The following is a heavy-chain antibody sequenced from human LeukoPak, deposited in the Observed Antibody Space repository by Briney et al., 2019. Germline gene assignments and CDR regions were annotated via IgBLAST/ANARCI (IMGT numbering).Heavy chain of an antibody. D-gene: IGHD3-10*01. CDR3: ARSSDSGTWAPFDY. CDR1: GFTFNSYN. CDR2: INWNGGST. Sequence: GTSLRLSCAASGFTFNSYNMHWVRQAPGKGLEWVSGINWNGGSTGYGDSMKGRFTISRDNTKNSLYLQLNSLRVEDTALYYCARSSDSGTWAPFDYWGQGTLVTVSS. J-gene: IGHJ4*02. V-gene: IGHV3-20*04.